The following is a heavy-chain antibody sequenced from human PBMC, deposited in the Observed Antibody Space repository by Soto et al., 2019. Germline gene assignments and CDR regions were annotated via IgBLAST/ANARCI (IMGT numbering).Heavy chain of an antibody. CDR3: GRGGGRGVLTSDFNY. CDR2: VSHDGRNT. Sequence: VQLVESGGGVVQPGRSLRLSCAASGFTFSDYAMHWVRQAPGKGLEWVAVVSHDGRNTHYADSVKGRFTISRDSSKNTLGLEMASRRGEDRAVDYCGRGGGRGVLTSDFNYWGRCAVVTVSS. D-gene: IGHD3-10*01. CDR1: GFTFSDYA. V-gene: IGHV3-30*03. J-gene: IGHJ4*02.